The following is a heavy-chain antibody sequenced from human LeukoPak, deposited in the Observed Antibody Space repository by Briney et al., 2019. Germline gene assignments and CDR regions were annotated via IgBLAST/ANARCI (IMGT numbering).Heavy chain of an antibody. J-gene: IGHJ4*02. CDR2: ISYDGSNK. V-gene: IGHV3-30*04. D-gene: IGHD4-17*01. CDR1: GFTFSSYA. Sequence: GGSLRLSCAASGFTFSSYAMHWVRQAPGKGLEWVAVISYDGSNKYYADSVKGRFTISRDNSQNTLYLQMNSLRPEDTAVYYCAKGGASVTRYADYWGQGTLVTVSS. CDR3: AKGGASVTRYADY.